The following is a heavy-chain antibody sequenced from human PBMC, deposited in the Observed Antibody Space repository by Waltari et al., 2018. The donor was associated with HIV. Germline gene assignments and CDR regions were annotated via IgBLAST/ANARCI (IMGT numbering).Heavy chain of an antibody. CDR3: ARFGRASYGLDY. CDR1: GFTFSDSF. CDR2: ISSSGSAK. V-gene: IGHV3-11*04. Sequence: QVQLVESGGGLVKPGGSLRLSCAASGFTFSDSFLSWSRQAPGKGLEWVSYISSSGSAKYYADSVKGRFTISRDNAKKSVYLEINSLRVEDTAVYYCARFGRASYGLDYWGQGTLVTVSS. D-gene: IGHD1-26*01. J-gene: IGHJ4*02.